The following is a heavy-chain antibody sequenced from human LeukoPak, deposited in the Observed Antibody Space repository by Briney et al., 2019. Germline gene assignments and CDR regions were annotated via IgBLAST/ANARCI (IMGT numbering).Heavy chain of an antibody. D-gene: IGHD2-15*01. V-gene: IGHV4-39*01. CDR2: IYYSGST. CDR3: ARQGIVDPHYYMDV. CDR1: GGSISSSSYY. Sequence: PSETLSLTCTVSGGSISSSSYYWGWIRQPPGKGLEWIGTIYYSGSTYYNPSLKSRVTISVDMSKNQFSLKLSSVTAADTAVYYSARQGIVDPHYYMDVWGKGTTVTVSS. J-gene: IGHJ6*03.